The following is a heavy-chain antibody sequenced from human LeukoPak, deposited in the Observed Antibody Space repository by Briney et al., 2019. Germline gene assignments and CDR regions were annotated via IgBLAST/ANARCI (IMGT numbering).Heavy chain of an antibody. J-gene: IGHJ4*02. V-gene: IGHV4-34*01. D-gene: IGHD2-21*02. Sequence: PSETLSLTCAVYGGSFSGYYWSWIRQPPGKGLEWIGEINHSGSTNYNPSLKSRVTISVDTSKNRFSLKLSSVTAADTAVYYCARGSHIVVVTAIDYWGQGTLVTVSS. CDR1: GGSFSGYY. CDR3: ARGSHIVVVTAIDY. CDR2: INHSGST.